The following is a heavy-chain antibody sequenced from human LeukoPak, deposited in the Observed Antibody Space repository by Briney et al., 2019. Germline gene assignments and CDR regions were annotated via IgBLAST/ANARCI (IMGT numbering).Heavy chain of an antibody. CDR2: IYTSGNT. Sequence: SETLSLTCTVSGGSISTGSYCWSWIRQPAGKGLEWIGHIYTSGNTNYNPSLKSRVTISVDKSKNQFSLKLSSVTAADTAVYYCASGTLFREYYYDSSGEYYWGQGTLVTVSS. CDR3: ASGTLFREYYYDSSGEYY. J-gene: IGHJ4*02. V-gene: IGHV4-61*09. D-gene: IGHD3-22*01. CDR1: GGSISTGSYC.